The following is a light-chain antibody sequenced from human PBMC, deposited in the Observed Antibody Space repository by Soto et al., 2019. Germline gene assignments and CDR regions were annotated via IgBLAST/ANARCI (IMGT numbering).Light chain of an antibody. CDR1: QNIRSY. Sequence: DIQMTQSPTSLSASVGDRVTITCRASQNIRSYLNWYQQIPGKAPNLLIYATSILQTGVPSRFSGSGTGTDFTLTINGLHPEDFATYYCQQGYTTRWTFGQGTKVEIK. CDR3: QQGYTTRWT. V-gene: IGKV1-39*01. CDR2: ATS. J-gene: IGKJ1*01.